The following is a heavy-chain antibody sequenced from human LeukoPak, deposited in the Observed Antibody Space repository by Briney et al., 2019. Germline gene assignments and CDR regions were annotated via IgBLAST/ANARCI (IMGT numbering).Heavy chain of an antibody. Sequence: GGSLRLSCAASGFTFSSYSMNWVRQAPGKGLEWVSSISYTGTYIYYADSVKGRFTISRDNAQNSLYLQMNSPRAEDTAIYYCVRDRGTYRPIDYWGQGTLVTVSS. J-gene: IGHJ4*02. D-gene: IGHD1-26*01. CDR3: VRDRGTYRPIDY. CDR1: GFTFSSYS. V-gene: IGHV3-21*04. CDR2: ISYTGTYI.